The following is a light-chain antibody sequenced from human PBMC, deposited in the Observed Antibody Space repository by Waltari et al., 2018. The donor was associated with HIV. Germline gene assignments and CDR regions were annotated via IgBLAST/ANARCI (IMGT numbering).Light chain of an antibody. Sequence: IVLPQSPGTLSLSPREVATLSCRASQSVSSNYLAWYQQKAGQAPRLLISGASSRATGIPDRFSGSGSGTDFTLTISRLEPEDFAVYYCQQYGDSPWTFGQGTKVEVK. CDR3: QQYGDSPWT. V-gene: IGKV3-20*01. J-gene: IGKJ1*01. CDR2: GAS. CDR1: QSVSSNY.